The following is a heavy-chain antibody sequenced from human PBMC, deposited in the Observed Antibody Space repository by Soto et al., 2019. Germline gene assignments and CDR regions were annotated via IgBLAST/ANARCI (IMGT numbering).Heavy chain of an antibody. CDR1: GGSISSGGYS. J-gene: IGHJ4*02. V-gene: IGHV4-30-2*01. CDR2: IYHSGST. CDR3: ARGGVDYYDSSGYYFSPYYFDD. D-gene: IGHD3-22*01. Sequence: PSETLSLTCAVSGGSISSGGYSWSWIRQPPGKGLEWIGYIYHSGSTYYNPSLKSRVTISVDRSKNQFSLKLSSVTAADTAVYYCARGGVDYYDSSGYYFSPYYFDDWGQGTLVTVSS.